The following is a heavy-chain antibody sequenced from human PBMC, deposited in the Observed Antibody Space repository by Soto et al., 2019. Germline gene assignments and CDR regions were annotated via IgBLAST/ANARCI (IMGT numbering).Heavy chain of an antibody. J-gene: IGHJ3*02. CDR3: ARETIGAHTYYYDSSGYYRAFDI. CDR2: INPSGGST. D-gene: IGHD3-22*01. Sequence: GASVKVSCEASGYTFTSYYMHWVRQAPGQGLEWMGIINPSGGSTSYAQKFQGRVTMTRDTSTSTVYMELSSLRSEDTAVYYCARETIGAHTYYYDSSGYYRAFDIWGQGTMVTVSS. V-gene: IGHV1-46*01. CDR1: GYTFTSYY.